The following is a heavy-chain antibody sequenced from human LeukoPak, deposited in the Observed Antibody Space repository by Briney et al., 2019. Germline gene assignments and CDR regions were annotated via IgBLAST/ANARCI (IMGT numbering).Heavy chain of an antibody. Sequence: PXGSLXXXCAASGFTVSSNYMSWVRQAPGKGLEWVSVIYSGGSTYYADSVKGRFTISRDNSKNKLYLQMNSLRAEDTAVYYCEXHRXVVAPIXYWGQGTLVTVSS. J-gene: IGHJ4*02. CDR1: GFTVSSNY. CDR3: EXHRXVVAPIXY. CDR2: IYSGGST. V-gene: IGHV3-53*01. D-gene: IGHD2-21*01.